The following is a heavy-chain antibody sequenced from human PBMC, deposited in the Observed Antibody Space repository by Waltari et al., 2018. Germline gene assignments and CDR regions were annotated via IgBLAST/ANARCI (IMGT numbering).Heavy chain of an antibody. CDR1: GGSMSSYY. D-gene: IGHD6-19*01. J-gene: IGHJ3*02. CDR2: IYDSGSS. Sequence: QVQLQESGPGLVKPSETLSLNCTVSGGSMSSYYWSWIRQPPGKTLEWIGYIYDSGSSRVNPSLKSRVSMSVDTSKNQFSLKMRSVTAGDTALYYCARTRPGASGWYYWFDIWSQGTMVTVSS. V-gene: IGHV4-59*01. CDR3: ARTRPGASGWYYWFDI.